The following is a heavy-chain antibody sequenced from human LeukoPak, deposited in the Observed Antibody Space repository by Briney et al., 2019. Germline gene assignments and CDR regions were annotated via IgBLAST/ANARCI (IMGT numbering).Heavy chain of an antibody. CDR1: GFTFSSYG. CDR2: ISYDGSNK. V-gene: IGHV3-30*18. D-gene: IGHD2/OR15-2a*01. J-gene: IGHJ6*03. CDR3: AKSHLIGYYYYYYMDV. Sequence: GGSLRLSCAASGFTFSSYGMHWVRQAPGKGLEWVAVISYDGSNKYNADSVKGRFTISRDNSKNTLYLQMNSLRAEDTAVYYCAKSHLIGYYYYYYMDVWGKGTTVTVSS.